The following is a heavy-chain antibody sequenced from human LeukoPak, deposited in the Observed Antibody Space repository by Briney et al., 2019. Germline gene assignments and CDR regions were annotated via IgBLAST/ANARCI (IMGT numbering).Heavy chain of an antibody. V-gene: IGHV1-18*01. J-gene: IGHJ6*02. CDR1: GYTFTSYG. CDR3: ARAAGAVVPALYGMDV. Sequence: GASVKVSCKASGYTFTSYGISWVRQAPGQGLEWMGWISAYNGNTNYAQKLQGRVTMTTDTSTSTAYMELRSLRSDDTAVYYCARAAGAVVPALYGMDVWGQGTTVTVSS. CDR2: ISAYNGNT. D-gene: IGHD2-2*01.